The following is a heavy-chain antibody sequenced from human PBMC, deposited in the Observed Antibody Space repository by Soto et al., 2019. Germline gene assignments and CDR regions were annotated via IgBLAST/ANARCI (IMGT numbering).Heavy chain of an antibody. D-gene: IGHD2-15*01. CDR3: TSGSVEGV. V-gene: IGHV3-15*07. CDR1: GFTISNAW. CDR2: IKTNGEGGTT. J-gene: IGHJ6*02. Sequence: EAQLVESGGGLVQPGGSLRLSCAASGFTISNAWMNWVRQAPGKGLEWVGRIKTNGEGGTTDYAAPVKGSFVISRDDSKNTLYLQMNSLRPDDTAVYYCTSGSVEGVWGQGTTVTVSS.